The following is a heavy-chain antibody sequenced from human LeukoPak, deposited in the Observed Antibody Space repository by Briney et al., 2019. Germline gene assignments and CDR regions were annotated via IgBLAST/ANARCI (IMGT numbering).Heavy chain of an antibody. Sequence: GGSLRLSCAASGFTFNNYFMTWVRQAPGKGLEWVSTISGSAGSTYYADFVKGLFTISRDNSRNTLHLQMNSLRADDTAVYYCARYCSGASCYLGLDYWGQGTLVTVSS. D-gene: IGHD2-2*01. CDR3: ARYCSGASCYLGLDY. CDR1: GFTFNNYF. CDR2: ISGSAGST. V-gene: IGHV3-23*01. J-gene: IGHJ4*02.